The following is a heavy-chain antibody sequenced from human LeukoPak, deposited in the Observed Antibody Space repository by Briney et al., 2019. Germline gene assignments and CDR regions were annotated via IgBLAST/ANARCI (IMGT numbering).Heavy chain of an antibody. CDR1: GGSISSYY. J-gene: IGHJ4*02. Sequence: PSETLSLTCTVSGGSISSYYWSWIRQPPGKGLEWIGYIYYSGSTNYNPSLKSRVTISVDTSKNQFSLKLSSVTAADTAVYYCAGAISIVGDISDPFDYWGQGTLVTVSS. CDR3: AGAISIVGDISDPFDY. CDR2: IYYSGST. D-gene: IGHD1-26*01. V-gene: IGHV4-59*01.